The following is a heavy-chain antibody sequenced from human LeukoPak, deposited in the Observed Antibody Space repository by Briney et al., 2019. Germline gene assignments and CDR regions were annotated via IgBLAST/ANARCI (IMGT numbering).Heavy chain of an antibody. Sequence: GGSLRLSCAASGFTFDDYAMHWVRQAPGKGLEWVSGISWNSGSIGYADSVKGRFTISRDNAKNSLYLQMNSLRAEDTALYYCAKDIGGGYDITFTFDYWGQGTLVTVSS. CDR1: GFTFDDYA. D-gene: IGHD5-12*01. CDR2: ISWNSGSI. V-gene: IGHV3-9*01. J-gene: IGHJ4*02. CDR3: AKDIGGGYDITFTFDY.